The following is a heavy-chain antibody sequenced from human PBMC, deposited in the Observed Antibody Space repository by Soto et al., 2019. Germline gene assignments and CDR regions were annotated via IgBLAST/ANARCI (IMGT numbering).Heavy chain of an antibody. CDR3: ARDYIPPTDTSGFDP. V-gene: IGHV4-59*01. D-gene: IGHD2-21*01. J-gene: IGHJ5*02. CDR1: GGSINGYY. CDR2: IYYTGST. Sequence: SETLSLTCTVSGGSINGYYWSWIRQPPGEGLEWIGYIYYTGSTHYNPSLRSRATMSVDTSNNQFFLKLSSVTAADTAIYYCARDYIPPTDTSGFDPWGQGALVTVSS.